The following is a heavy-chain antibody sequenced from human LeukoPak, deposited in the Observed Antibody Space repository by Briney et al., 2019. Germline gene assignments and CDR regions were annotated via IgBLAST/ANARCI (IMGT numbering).Heavy chain of an antibody. Sequence: PWGSLRLSCAASGFTFSSYSMNWVRQAPGKGLEWVSSISSSSSYIYYADSVKGRFTISRDNAKNSLYLQMNSLRAEDTAVYYCARIQQLVPERAFDIWGQGAMVTVSS. J-gene: IGHJ3*02. V-gene: IGHV3-21*01. CDR1: GFTFSSYS. CDR2: ISSSSSYI. D-gene: IGHD6-13*01. CDR3: ARIQQLVPERAFDI.